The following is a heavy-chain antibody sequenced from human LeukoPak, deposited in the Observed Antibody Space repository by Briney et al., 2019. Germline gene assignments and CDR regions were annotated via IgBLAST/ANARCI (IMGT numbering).Heavy chain of an antibody. CDR2: INIDGSIT. J-gene: IGHJ4*02. CDR3: AKVHGYYYGSGSPHYFDY. V-gene: IGHV3-74*01. D-gene: IGHD3-10*01. CDR1: GFSVNNYW. Sequence: GGSLRLSCAASGFSVNNYWMHWVRQASGKGLVWVSRINIDGSITNYADSVKGRFTISRDNAKNTLDLQMNSLRPEDTAVYYCAKVHGYYYGSGSPHYFDYWGQGTLVTVSS.